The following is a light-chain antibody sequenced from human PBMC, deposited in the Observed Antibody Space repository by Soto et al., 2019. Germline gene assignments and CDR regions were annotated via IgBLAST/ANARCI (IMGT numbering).Light chain of an antibody. CDR1: SSNIGAGYN. Sequence: QSVLTQPPSVSGAPGQRVTISCTGSSSNIGAGYNVHWYQQLPGTAPKLLIYGNSNRPSGAPDRFSGSKSGTLASLAITGLQAEDEADYYCQSYDSSLSGWVFGGGTQLTVL. CDR3: QSYDSSLSGWV. J-gene: IGLJ3*02. V-gene: IGLV1-40*01. CDR2: GNS.